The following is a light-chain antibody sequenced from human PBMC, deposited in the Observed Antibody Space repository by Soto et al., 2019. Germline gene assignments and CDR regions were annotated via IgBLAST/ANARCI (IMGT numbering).Light chain of an antibody. CDR1: SSDVGGYNY. Sequence: QSALTQPASLSGSPGPSITISCTGTSSDVGGYNYVSWYQQHPGKAPKLMIYEVSNRPSGVSNRFSGSKSGNTASLTISGLQAEDEADYYCSSYTSSSTYALGTGTKVTVL. CDR2: EVS. CDR3: SSYTSSSTYA. V-gene: IGLV2-14*01. J-gene: IGLJ1*01.